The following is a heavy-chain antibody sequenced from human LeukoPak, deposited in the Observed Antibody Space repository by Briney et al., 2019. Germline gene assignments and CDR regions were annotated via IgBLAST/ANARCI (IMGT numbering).Heavy chain of an antibody. CDR1: GFTFSSYA. Sequence: GGSLRLSCAASGFTFSSYAMHWVRQAPGKGLEWVAVISYDGSNNYYADSVKGRLTISRDNSKNTLYLQMNSLRAEDTAVYYCARAFGGFTPFYYYYMDVWGKGTTVTVSS. V-gene: IGHV3-30-3*01. J-gene: IGHJ6*03. CDR2: ISYDGSNN. D-gene: IGHD4-23*01. CDR3: ARAFGGFTPFYYYYMDV.